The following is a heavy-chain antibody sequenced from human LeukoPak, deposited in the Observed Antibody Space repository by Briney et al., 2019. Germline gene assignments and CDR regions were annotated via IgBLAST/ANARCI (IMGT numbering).Heavy chain of an antibody. D-gene: IGHD1-7*01. Sequence: AGGSLRLSCAASGFTFTNYVKGWVRQAQGKGLEWVSAISENGGAADYADSVRGRFTISRDNSQNTLYQQMNSLRAEDTAVYYCAKRTGVTELHFDHWGQGTLVTVSS. CDR1: GFTFTNYV. CDR2: ISENGGAA. CDR3: AKRTGVTELHFDH. V-gene: IGHV3-23*01. J-gene: IGHJ4*02.